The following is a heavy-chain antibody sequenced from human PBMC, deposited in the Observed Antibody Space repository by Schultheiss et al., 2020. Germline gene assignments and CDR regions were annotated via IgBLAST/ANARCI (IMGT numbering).Heavy chain of an antibody. Sequence: SETLSLTCTVSGGSISSGGYYWSWIRQHPGKGLEWIGYIYYSGTTKYNPSLQSRLTISLDTSKNQFSLKLSSVTAADTAVYYCARLGDDFWSSDWFDPWGQGTLVTVSS. J-gene: IGHJ5*02. D-gene: IGHD3-3*01. V-gene: IGHV4-61*08. CDR3: ARLGDDFWSSDWFDP. CDR1: GGSISSGGYY. CDR2: IYYSGTT.